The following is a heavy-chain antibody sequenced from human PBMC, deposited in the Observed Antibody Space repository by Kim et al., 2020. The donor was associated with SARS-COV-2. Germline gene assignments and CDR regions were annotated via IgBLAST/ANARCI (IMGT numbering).Heavy chain of an antibody. CDR2: IYYSGST. CDR1: GGSISSSSYY. V-gene: IGHV4-39*01. Sequence: SETLSLTCTVSGGSISSSSYYWGWIRQPPGKGLEWIGSIYYSGSTYYNPSLKSRVNISVDTSKNQFSLKLSSVTAADTAVYYCARHARGGKNYYYGMDVWGQGTTVTVSS. D-gene: IGHD2-15*01. CDR3: ARHARGGKNYYYGMDV. J-gene: IGHJ6*02.